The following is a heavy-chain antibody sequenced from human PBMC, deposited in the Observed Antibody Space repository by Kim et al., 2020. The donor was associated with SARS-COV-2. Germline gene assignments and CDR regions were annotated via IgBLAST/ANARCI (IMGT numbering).Heavy chain of an antibody. D-gene: IGHD2-2*01. V-gene: IGHV3-74*01. J-gene: IGHJ4*02. CDR3: AKRDCTTASYHFYYFDY. CDR2: INGDGSST. Sequence: GGSLRLSCAASGFTFSSFWMHWVRQVPGKGLVWVSGINGDGSSTNYADSVKGRFTISRDNAKNTLYLQMNSLRADDTAIYYCAKRDCTTASYHFYYFDYWGQGSLVTVSS. CDR1: GFTFSSFW.